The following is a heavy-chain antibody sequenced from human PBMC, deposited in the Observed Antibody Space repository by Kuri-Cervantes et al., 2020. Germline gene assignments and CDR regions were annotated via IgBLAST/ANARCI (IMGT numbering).Heavy chain of an antibody. J-gene: IGHJ4*02. CDR3: ARVRSGYYDRQGFDY. D-gene: IGHD3-22*01. Sequence: SETLSLTCTVSGYSISSGFYWGWIRQPPGKGLEWIGSIYRSGSPSYNPSLKSRVTISVDTSKNEFSLKLSSVTAADTAVYYCARVRSGYYDRQGFDYWGQGTLVTVSS. CDR2: IYRSGSP. CDR1: GYSISSGFY. V-gene: IGHV4-38-2*02.